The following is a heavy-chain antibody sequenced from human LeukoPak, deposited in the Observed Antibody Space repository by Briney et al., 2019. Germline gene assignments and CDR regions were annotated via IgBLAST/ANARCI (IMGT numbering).Heavy chain of an antibody. J-gene: IGHJ5*02. V-gene: IGHV4-34*01. CDR1: GGSINSYY. Sequence: SETLSLTCTVSGGSINSYYWSWIRQPPGKGLEWIGEINHSGSTNYNPSLKSRVTISVDTSKNQFSLKLSSVTAADTAVYYCARGAAYCSGGSCYRLDPWGQGTLVTVSS. D-gene: IGHD2-15*01. CDR3: ARGAAYCSGGSCYRLDP. CDR2: INHSGST.